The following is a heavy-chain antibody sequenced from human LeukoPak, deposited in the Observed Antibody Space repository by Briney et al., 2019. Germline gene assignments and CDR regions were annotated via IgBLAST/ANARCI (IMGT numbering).Heavy chain of an antibody. CDR2: ISISARSI. Sequence: PGGSLTLSCAASGFTFSNYEMNWVRQAPGKGLEWVSYISISARSIYYPGSVKGRFTISRDDAKNSLFLQMNSLRVEDTAVYYCVRDGGTLNYLNWGQGPLVTVSS. V-gene: IGHV3-48*03. CDR3: VRDGGTLNYLN. CDR1: GFTFSNYE. D-gene: IGHD1-7*01. J-gene: IGHJ1*01.